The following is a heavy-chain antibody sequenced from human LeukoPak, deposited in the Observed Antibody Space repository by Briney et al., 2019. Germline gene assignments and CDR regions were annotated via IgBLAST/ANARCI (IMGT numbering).Heavy chain of an antibody. D-gene: IGHD4-23*01. Sequence: GGALRLSCAASGFTFSSYVMHWVLQAPGKGLERLEFIRYDGSNKYYADSVKGRFTISRDNSKNTLYLQMNSLRAEDKAVYYCAKVPRPDGGNSPYWGQGTLVTVSS. CDR3: AKVPRPDGGNSPY. CDR1: GFTFSSYV. J-gene: IGHJ4*02. V-gene: IGHV3-30*02. CDR2: IRYDGSNK.